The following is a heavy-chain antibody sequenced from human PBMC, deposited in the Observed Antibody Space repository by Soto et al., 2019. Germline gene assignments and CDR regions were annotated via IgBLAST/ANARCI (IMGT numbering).Heavy chain of an antibody. CDR2: ISYDGSNK. CDR3: AKEQYYDSGPDY. V-gene: IGHV3-30-3*01. CDR1: GFTFSSYA. Sequence: GGSLRLSCAASGFTFSSYAMHWVRQAPGKGLEWVAVISYDGSNKYYADSVKGRFTISRDNSKNTVYLQMNSLRADDTAVYYCAKEQYYDSGPDYWGQGTLVTVSS. J-gene: IGHJ4*02. D-gene: IGHD3-22*01.